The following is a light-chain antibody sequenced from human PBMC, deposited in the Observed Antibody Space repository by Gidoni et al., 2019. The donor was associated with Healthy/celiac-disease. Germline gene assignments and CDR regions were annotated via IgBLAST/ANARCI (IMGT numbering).Light chain of an antibody. CDR2: KAS. CDR1: HSIRSW. J-gene: IGKJ1*01. V-gene: IGKV1-5*03. CDR3: QQYNSYWT. Sequence: DIQITPSPSTLSASVGDRVTITCRAIHSIRSWLAWYQQKPGNAPKLLIYKASSLESGVPSRFSGSGSGKEFTLTISSLQPDDFATYDCQQYNSYWTFGQGTKVEIK.